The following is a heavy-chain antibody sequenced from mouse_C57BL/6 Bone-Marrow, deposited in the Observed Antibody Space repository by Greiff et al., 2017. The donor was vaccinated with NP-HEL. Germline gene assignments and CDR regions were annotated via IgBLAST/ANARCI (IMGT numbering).Heavy chain of an antibody. D-gene: IGHD3-3*01. J-gene: IGHJ4*01. CDR2: ISSGGSYT. CDR3: ARHVGVFYYYAMDY. CDR1: GFTFSSYG. V-gene: IGHV5-6*01. Sequence: EVKLVESGGDLVKPGGSLKLSCAASGFTFSSYGMSWVRQTPDKRLEWVATISSGGSYTYYPDSVKGRFTISRDNAKNTLYLQMSSLKSEDTAMYYCARHVGVFYYYAMDYWGQGTSVTVSS.